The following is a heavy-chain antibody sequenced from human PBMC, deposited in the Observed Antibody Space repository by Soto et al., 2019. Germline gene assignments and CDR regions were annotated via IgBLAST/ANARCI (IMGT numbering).Heavy chain of an antibody. CDR3: ARHFVAVVIKGWGY. Sequence: PSETLSLTCTVSGGSISSYYWGWIRQPPGKGLEYIGYIYNSGSTNYNPSLKSRVTISIDTSKNQFSLKLISVTAADTAVYYCARHFVAVVIKGWGYWGQGKLVTVSS. V-gene: IGHV4-59*08. CDR1: GGSISSYY. CDR2: IYNSGST. D-gene: IGHD3-10*01. J-gene: IGHJ4*02.